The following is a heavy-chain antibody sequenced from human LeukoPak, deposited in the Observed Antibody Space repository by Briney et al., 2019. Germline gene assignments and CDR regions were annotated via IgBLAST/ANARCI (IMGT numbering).Heavy chain of an antibody. CDR2: ISSSSSYI. V-gene: IGHV3-21*01. J-gene: IGHJ4*02. D-gene: IGHD1-26*01. CDR3: ARDRVVGANSAFDY. CDR1: GFTFSSYS. Sequence: GGSLRLSCAASGFTFSSYSMNWVRQAPGKGLEWVSSISSSSSYIYYADSVKGRFTTSRDNSKNTLYLQMNSLRAEDTAVYYCARDRVVGANSAFDYWGQGTLVTVSS.